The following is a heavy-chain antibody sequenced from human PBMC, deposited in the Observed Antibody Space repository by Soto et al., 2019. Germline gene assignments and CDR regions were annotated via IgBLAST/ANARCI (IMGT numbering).Heavy chain of an antibody. CDR2: IIPILGTA. CDR3: ARRERIAMILVGWGFCDY. Sequence: QVQLVQSGAEVKKPGSSVKVSCKASGGTFSSYAISWVRQAPGQGLEWMGGIIPILGTASYAQKFQGRVTITADESTSTAYMELSSLRSEDTAVYYCARRERIAMILVGWGFCDYWGQGTLVAVSS. CDR1: GGTFSSYA. D-gene: IGHD3-22*01. V-gene: IGHV1-69*01. J-gene: IGHJ4*02.